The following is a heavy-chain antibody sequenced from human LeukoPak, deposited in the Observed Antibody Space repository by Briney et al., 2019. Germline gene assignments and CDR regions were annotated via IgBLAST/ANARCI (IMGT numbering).Heavy chain of an antibody. CDR3: ATYRQVLLPFES. J-gene: IGHJ4*02. CDR1: GFTFSTFA. Sequence: GGSLRLSCEASGFTFSTFAMIWVRQPPGKGLEWVSSIFPSGGEIHYADSVRGRFTISRDNSKSTLSLQMNSLSAEDTAIYYCATYRQVLLPFESWGQGTLVTVSS. D-gene: IGHD2-8*02. V-gene: IGHV3-23*01. CDR2: IFPSGGEI.